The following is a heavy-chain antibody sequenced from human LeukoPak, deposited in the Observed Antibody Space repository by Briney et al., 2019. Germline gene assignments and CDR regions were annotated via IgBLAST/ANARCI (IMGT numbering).Heavy chain of an antibody. CDR3: VKALRGYSGYDLGYYYGMDV. CDR2: ISSNGGST. D-gene: IGHD5-12*01. CDR1: GFTFSSYA. J-gene: IGHJ6*04. Sequence: GGSLRLSCSASGFTFSSYAMHWVRQAPGKGLEYVSAISSNGGSTYYADSVKGRFTISRDNSKNTLYLQMSSLRAEDTAVYYCVKALRGYSGYDLGYYYGMDVWGKGTTATVSS. V-gene: IGHV3-64D*06.